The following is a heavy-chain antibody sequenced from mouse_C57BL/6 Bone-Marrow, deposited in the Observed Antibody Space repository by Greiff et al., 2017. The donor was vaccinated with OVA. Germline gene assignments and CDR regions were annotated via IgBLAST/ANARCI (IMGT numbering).Heavy chain of an antibody. Sequence: EVKLVESGGGLVQPGGSLKLSCAASGFTFSDYGMAWVRQAPRKGPEWVAFISNLAYSIYYADTVTGRFTISRENAKNTLYLEMSSLRSEDTAMYYCARRARLRRPSYWYFDVWGTGTTVTVSS. CDR1: GFTFSDYG. CDR3: ARRARLRRPSYWYFDV. V-gene: IGHV5-15*01. J-gene: IGHJ1*03. D-gene: IGHD2-4*01. CDR2: ISNLAYSI.